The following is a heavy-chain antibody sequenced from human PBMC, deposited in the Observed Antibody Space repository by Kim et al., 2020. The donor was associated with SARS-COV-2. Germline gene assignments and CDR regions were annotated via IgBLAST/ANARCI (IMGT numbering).Heavy chain of an antibody. J-gene: IGHJ4*02. CDR2: IWYDGSNK. Sequence: GGSLRLSCGASGFTFSSYGMHWVCQAPGKGLEWGAVIWYDGSNKYYADSVRGRFTITRDNSKNTRYLQMNSLRAEDTAVYDCAKDQNLGYCSSTSCYSLEYWGQGTLGPVSS. CDR3: AKDQNLGYCSSTSCYSLEY. V-gene: IGHV3-33*06. D-gene: IGHD2-2*01. CDR1: GFTFSSYG.